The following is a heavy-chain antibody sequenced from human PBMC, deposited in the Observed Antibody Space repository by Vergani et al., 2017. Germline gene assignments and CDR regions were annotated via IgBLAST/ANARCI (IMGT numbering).Heavy chain of an antibody. CDR2: TWYDGNNK. CDR1: GFTFNQYG. CDR3: ARDMRLLYNRFDP. V-gene: IGHV3-33*01. D-gene: IGHD1-14*01. J-gene: IGHJ5*02. Sequence: QVQLVESGGGVVQPGRSLRLSCAASGFTFNQYGMHWVRQAPGKGLEWVAVTWYDGNNKQYADSVKGRFTISRDNSKSTMYLQMNSLREEDTGLYYCARDMRLLYNRFDPWGQGTLVTVS.